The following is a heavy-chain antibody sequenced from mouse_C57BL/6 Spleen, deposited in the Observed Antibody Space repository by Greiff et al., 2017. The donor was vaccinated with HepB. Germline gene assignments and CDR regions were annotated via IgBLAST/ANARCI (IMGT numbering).Heavy chain of an antibody. D-gene: IGHD2-2*01. J-gene: IGHJ3*01. V-gene: IGHV1-15*01. Sequence: VQLQQSGAELVRPGASVTLSCKASGYTFTDYEMHWVKQTPVHGLEWIGAIDPETGGTAYNQKFKGKAILTADKSSSTAYMELRSLTSEDSAVYYCTETMVTTGGFAYWGQRTLVTVSA. CDR2: IDPETGGT. CDR1: GYTFTDYE. CDR3: TETMVTTGGFAY.